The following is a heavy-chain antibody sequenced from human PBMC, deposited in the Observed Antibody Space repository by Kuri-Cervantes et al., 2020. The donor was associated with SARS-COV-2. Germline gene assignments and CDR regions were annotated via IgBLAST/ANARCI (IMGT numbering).Heavy chain of an antibody. J-gene: IGHJ2*01. CDR1: GFTFKTYT. D-gene: IGHD7-27*01. Sequence: ESRKISCGASGFTFKTYTMNWVRQAPGKALQWISSISGSGSYIYYADSLRGRFTISRDNAKNSLYLQMNSLRAEDMALYYCARTVTGVWYFDLWGRGTLVTVSS. CDR3: ARTVTGVWYFDL. CDR2: ISGSGSYI. V-gene: IGHV3-21*04.